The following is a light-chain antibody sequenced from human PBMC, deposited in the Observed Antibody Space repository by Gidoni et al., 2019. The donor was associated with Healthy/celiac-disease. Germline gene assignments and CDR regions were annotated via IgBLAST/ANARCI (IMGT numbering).Light chain of an antibody. Sequence: QSALTQPASVSASPVQSITISCTGTSSDVGGYNYVSWYQQHPGKAPKLMIYDVSNRPSGVSNRFSGSKSGNTASLTISGLQAEDEADYYCSSYTSSSTSRVFGTGTKVTVL. CDR3: SSYTSSSTSRV. J-gene: IGLJ1*01. CDR1: SSDVGGYNY. V-gene: IGLV2-14*01. CDR2: DVS.